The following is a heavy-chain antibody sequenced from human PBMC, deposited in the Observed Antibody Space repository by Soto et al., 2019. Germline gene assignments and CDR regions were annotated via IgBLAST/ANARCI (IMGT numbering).Heavy chain of an antibody. CDR2: IWYDGSIK. D-gene: IGHD2-15*01. V-gene: IGHV3-33*01. J-gene: IGHJ6*02. CDR3: ARIDCTGGSCRPYAYYDMDV. CDR1: GFTFNTYG. Sequence: GGSLRLSCAASGFTFNTYGMHWVRQAPGRGLEWVAVIWYDGSIKYYADSVKGRFTISRDNSKNTLYLQMNSLRAEDTAVYYCARIDCTGGSCRPYAYYDMDVWGQGTTVTVSS.